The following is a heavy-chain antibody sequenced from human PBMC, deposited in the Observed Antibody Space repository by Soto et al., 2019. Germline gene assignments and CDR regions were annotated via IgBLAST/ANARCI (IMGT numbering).Heavy chain of an antibody. CDR2: TYGSGST. CDR3: ASLKMGGGGY. D-gene: IGHD3-16*01. J-gene: IGHJ4*02. CDR1: GGSMSSYY. V-gene: IGHV4-59*01. Sequence: QVQLQESGPGLVKPSETLSLTCTVSGGSMSSYYWSWIRQPPGKGLELIGNTYGSGSTNYNPSLRSGVTISIDTSKSQFSLRLSSVAAADTAVYYCASLKMGGGGYWGQGTLVTVSS.